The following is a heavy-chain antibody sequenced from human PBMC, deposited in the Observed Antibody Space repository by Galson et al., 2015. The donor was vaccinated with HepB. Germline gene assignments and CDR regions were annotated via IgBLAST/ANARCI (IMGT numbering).Heavy chain of an antibody. CDR3: ARTDHYYESSLEAPVGAFDI. CDR2: INPSGGST. CDR1: GYTFTNYY. V-gene: IGHV1-46*01. D-gene: IGHD3-22*01. J-gene: IGHJ3*02. Sequence: SVKVSCKASGYTFTNYYMHWVRQAPGQGLEWMGIINPSGGSTSHAQKFQGRVTMTRDTSTSTVYMELRSLRSEDTAVYYCARTDHYYESSLEAPVGAFDIWGQGTMVTVSS.